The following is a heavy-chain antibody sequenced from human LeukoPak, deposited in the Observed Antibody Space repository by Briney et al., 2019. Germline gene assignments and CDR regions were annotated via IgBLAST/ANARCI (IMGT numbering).Heavy chain of an antibody. J-gene: IGHJ1*01. V-gene: IGHV5-51*01. CDR3: ARASGTTGNAEYFQH. Sequence: NPGESLKISCKSSGYSFTNYWIGWVRQMPGKGLEWMGIIYPGDSDTRYSPSFQGQVTISADKSISTAYLQWSSLKASDTAMYYCARASGTTGNAEYFQHWGQGTLVAVSS. CDR2: IYPGDSDT. CDR1: GYSFTNYW. D-gene: IGHD3-10*01.